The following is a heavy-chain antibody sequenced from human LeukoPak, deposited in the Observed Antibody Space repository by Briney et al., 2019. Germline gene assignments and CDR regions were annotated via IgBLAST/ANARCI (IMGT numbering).Heavy chain of an antibody. CDR3: AKDLIAGPPDYFDY. Sequence: GRSLRLSCAASGFTFTIHAVHWFRQAPGKGLEGVAVTDGTNKIYSDSVRGRFTISGDTSKNTIYLQMNSLRPEDTAMYYCAKDLIAGPPDYFDYWGQGTLVSVSS. J-gene: IGHJ4*02. D-gene: IGHD2-21*01. CDR1: GFTFTIHA. CDR2: TDGTNK. V-gene: IGHV3-30-3*01.